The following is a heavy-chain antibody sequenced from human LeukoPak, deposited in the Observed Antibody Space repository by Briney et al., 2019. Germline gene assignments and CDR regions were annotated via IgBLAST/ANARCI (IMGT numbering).Heavy chain of an antibody. J-gene: IGHJ6*03. CDR3: ARVFSPTVTTLYYYYYMDV. Sequence: ASVKVSCKASGYTFTNYDINWVRQAPGQGLEWMGWISAYNGNTNYAQKLQGRVTMTTDTSTSTAYMELRSLRSDDTAVYYCARVFSPTVTTLYYYYYMDVWGKGTTVTVSS. V-gene: IGHV1-18*01. CDR2: ISAYNGNT. D-gene: IGHD4-17*01. CDR1: GYTFTNYD.